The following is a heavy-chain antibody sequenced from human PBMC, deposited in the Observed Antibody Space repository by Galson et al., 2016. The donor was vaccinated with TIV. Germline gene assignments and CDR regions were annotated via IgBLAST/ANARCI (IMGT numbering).Heavy chain of an antibody. CDR2: IKPTSGGT. V-gene: IGHV1-2*02. J-gene: IGHJ3*01. D-gene: IGHD3-22*01. CDR1: GYSFTGYF. CDR3: TITSMIVMVNNAFEL. Sequence: SVKVSCKASGYSFTGYFMHWVRQAPGQGLEWMGWIKPTSGGTNYAQNLQGRVTMTSYTTIITAYLEVNSLSSADAAVYFCTITSMIVMVNNAFELWGQGTMGPVSP.